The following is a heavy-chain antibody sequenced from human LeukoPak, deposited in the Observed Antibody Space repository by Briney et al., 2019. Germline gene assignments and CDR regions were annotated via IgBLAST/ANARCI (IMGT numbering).Heavy chain of an antibody. CDR1: GGSISSSSYH. D-gene: IGHD6-13*01. V-gene: IGHV4-39*01. CDR3: EKLRAAASNVQYSY. Sequence: PSETLSLTCTVSGGSISSSSYHWGWIRQPPGKGLEWIGSIYYSGYTYYNPSLKSRLTISVDTSKNQFSLKLTSVTATDTAVYFCEKLRAAASNVQYSYWGQGALVTVSS. CDR2: IYYSGYT. J-gene: IGHJ4*02.